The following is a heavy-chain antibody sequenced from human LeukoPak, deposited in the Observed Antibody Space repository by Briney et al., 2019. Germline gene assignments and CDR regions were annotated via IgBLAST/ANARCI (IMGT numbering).Heavy chain of an antibody. Sequence: GGFLRLSCAASGFTFSNYGMNWVRQAPGKGLEWVSFTDTSGRYVYYGDSVKGRFTISRDNAKNLLFLQMHGLGAEDTALYYCARGRSITLLRGVAMSDGFDIWGQGAMVAVPS. V-gene: IGHV3-21*06. CDR2: TDTSGRYV. CDR3: ARGRSITLLRGVAMSDGFDI. D-gene: IGHD3-10*01. J-gene: IGHJ3*02. CDR1: GFTFSNYG.